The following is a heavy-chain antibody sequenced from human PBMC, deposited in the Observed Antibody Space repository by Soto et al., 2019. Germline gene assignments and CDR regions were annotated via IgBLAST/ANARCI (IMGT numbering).Heavy chain of an antibody. Sequence: PGGSLRLSCTASGLNFEKCSFNWVRQPPGKGPEWLASISPASTYIRYADSVEGRFTISRDNDMNSLSLQMMSLRADDTAMYYCAADTGDIEVVPATTWGQGTLVTVSS. V-gene: IGHV3-21*04. CDR2: ISPASTYI. D-gene: IGHD2-15*01. CDR3: AADTGDIEVVPATT. J-gene: IGHJ4*02. CDR1: GLNFEKCS.